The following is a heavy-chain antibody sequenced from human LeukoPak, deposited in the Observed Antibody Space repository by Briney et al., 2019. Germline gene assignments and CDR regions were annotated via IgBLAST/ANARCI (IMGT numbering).Heavy chain of an antibody. Sequence: GGSLRLSCAASGFTFSSYWMSWVRQAPGKGLEWVANIKQDGSENYYVDSVKGRFTISRDNAKNSLYLQMNSLRAEDTAVYYCASGGYGYYFARWGQETLVSVSS. CDR2: IKQDGSEN. J-gene: IGHJ4*02. V-gene: IGHV3-7*01. CDR3: ASGGYGYYFAR. D-gene: IGHD5-12*01. CDR1: GFTFSSYW.